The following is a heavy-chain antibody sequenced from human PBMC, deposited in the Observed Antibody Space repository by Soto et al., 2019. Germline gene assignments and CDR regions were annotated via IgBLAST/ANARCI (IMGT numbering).Heavy chain of an antibody. D-gene: IGHD1-26*01. Sequence: LRLSCAASGFTVSSNYMIWVRQAPGKGLEWVSVIYSGGSTYYADSVKGRFTISRDNSENTLYLQMNSLRAEDTAVYYCARDFGSYYSYWGQGTLVTVSS. CDR2: IYSGGST. J-gene: IGHJ4*02. CDR1: GFTVSSNY. V-gene: IGHV3-53*01. CDR3: ARDFGSYYSY.